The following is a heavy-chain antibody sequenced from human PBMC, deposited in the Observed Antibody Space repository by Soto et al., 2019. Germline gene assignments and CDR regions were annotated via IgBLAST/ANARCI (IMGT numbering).Heavy chain of an antibody. CDR3: ARGAVPGWFDP. CDR2: IYHSGST. V-gene: IGHV4-31*03. CDR1: GGSFSSGGYY. Sequence: QVQLQESGPGLVKPSQTLSLTCTVSGGSFSSGGYYWSWIRQHPGKGLEWIGYIYHSGSTYYNPSLKSRVTISVDTSKKQFSLKLSSVTAADTAVYYCARGAVPGWFDPWGQGTLVTVSS. J-gene: IGHJ5*02.